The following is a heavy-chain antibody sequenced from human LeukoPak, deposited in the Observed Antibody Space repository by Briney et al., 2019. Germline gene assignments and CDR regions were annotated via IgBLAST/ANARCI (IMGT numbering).Heavy chain of an antibody. D-gene: IGHD2-2*01. CDR3: ASTCSSTSCYGSFDY. J-gene: IGHJ4*02. CDR1: GGSISGYY. Sequence: ETLSLTCTVSGGSISGYYWSWIRQPAGKGLEWIGRIYTSGSTNYNPSLKSRVTISVDTSKNQFSLKLSSVTAADTAVYYCASTCSSTSCYGSFDYWGQGTLVTVSS. CDR2: IYTSGST. V-gene: IGHV4-4*07.